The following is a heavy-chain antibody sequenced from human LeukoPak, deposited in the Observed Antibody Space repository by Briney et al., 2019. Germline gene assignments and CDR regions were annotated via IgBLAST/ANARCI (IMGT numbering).Heavy chain of an antibody. CDR3: AKLLGYCSDGSCYFPY. CDR1: GFTFSSYS. J-gene: IGHJ4*02. Sequence: GGSLRLSCAASGFTFSSYSMNWVRQAPGKGLEWVSAISNNGGYTYYADSVQGRFTISRDNSKSTLCLQMNSLRAEDTAVYYCAKLLGYCSDGSCYFPYWGQGTLVTVSS. CDR2: ISNNGGYT. D-gene: IGHD2-15*01. V-gene: IGHV3-23*01.